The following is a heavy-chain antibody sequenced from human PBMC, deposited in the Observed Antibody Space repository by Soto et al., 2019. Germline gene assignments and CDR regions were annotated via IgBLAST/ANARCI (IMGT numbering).Heavy chain of an antibody. V-gene: IGHV1-69*13. CDR1: GGTFSSYA. CDR2: IIPIFGTA. CDR3: ARGGDSLRYYYYGMDV. J-gene: IGHJ6*02. D-gene: IGHD2-21*02. Sequence: ASVKVSCKASGGTFSSYAISWVRQAPGQGLEWMGGIIPIFGTANYAQKFQGRVTITADESTSTAYMELSSLRSEDTAVYYCARGGDSLRYYYYGMDVWGQGTTVTVSS.